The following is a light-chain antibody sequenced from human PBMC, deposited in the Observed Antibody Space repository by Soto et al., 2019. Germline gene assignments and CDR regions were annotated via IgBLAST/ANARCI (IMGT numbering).Light chain of an antibody. CDR2: RAS. V-gene: IGKV3-15*01. J-gene: IGKJ1*01. Sequence: QPPGTQSVSPGARAPLSCRPSQSISSNLAWYQHKLGQAPRLFIFRASSRATGIPARFSGSGSGTEFNMTISSLQSEDFAVYYCQQYKDWPPETFGQGTKVDIK. CDR1: QSISSN. CDR3: QQYKDWPPET.